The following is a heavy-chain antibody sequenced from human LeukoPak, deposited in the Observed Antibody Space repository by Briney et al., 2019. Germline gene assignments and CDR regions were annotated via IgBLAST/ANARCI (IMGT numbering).Heavy chain of an antibody. D-gene: IGHD6-6*01. Sequence: GGSLRLSCAASGFTFSSHWMSWVRQAPGKGLEWVANIKKDGSEKYYVDAVKGRFTISRDNAKNSLYLQMNSLRAEDTAVYYCARWGYSSSSRPNPDYWGQGTLVTVSS. V-gene: IGHV3-7*01. CDR1: GFTFSSHW. CDR2: IKKDGSEK. J-gene: IGHJ4*02. CDR3: ARWGYSSSSRPNPDY.